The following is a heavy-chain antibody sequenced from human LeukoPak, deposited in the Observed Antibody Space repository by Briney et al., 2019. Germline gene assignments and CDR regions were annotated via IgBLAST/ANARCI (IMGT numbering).Heavy chain of an antibody. CDR2: IYHSGST. CDR1: GGSISSSNW. J-gene: IGHJ4*02. Sequence: SETLSLTCAVSGGSISSSNWWSWVRQPPGKGLEWIGEIYHSGSTNYNPSLKSRVTISVDKSKNQFSLKLSSVTAADTAVYYCARVTPGYSYGTDYWGQGTLVTVSS. V-gene: IGHV4-4*02. D-gene: IGHD5-18*01. CDR3: ARVTPGYSYGTDY.